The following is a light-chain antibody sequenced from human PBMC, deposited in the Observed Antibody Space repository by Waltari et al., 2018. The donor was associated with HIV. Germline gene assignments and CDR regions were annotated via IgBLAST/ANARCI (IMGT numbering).Light chain of an antibody. Sequence: DIRMTQSPSSLSASVGDRITITFRASQDIGSSLAWYQQMPGTVPKLVIFSASSLQSGFSSRFSGSGSGTYFTLTISSPQPEDAATYFCQKYNSAPHTFGQGTRVEI. CDR1: QDIGSS. CDR2: SAS. CDR3: QKYNSAPHT. V-gene: IGKV1-27*01. J-gene: IGKJ1*01.